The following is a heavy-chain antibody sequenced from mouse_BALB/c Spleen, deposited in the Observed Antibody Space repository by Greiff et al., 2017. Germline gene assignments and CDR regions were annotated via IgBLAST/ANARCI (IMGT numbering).Heavy chain of an antibody. CDR3: ARGATEYWYFDV. J-gene: IGHJ1*01. D-gene: IGHD1-1*01. CDR1: GFTFSSYA. CDR2: ISSGGST. Sequence: EVQRVESGGGLVKPGGSLKLSCAASGFTFSSYAMSWVRQTPEKRLEWVASISSGGSTYYPDSVKGRFTISRDNARNILYLQMSSLRSEDTAMYYCARGATEYWYFDVWGAGTTVTVSA. V-gene: IGHV5-6-5*01.